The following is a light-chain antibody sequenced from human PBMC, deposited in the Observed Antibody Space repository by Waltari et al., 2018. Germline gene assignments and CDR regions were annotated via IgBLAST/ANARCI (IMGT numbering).Light chain of an antibody. Sequence: SYELTQPPSVSVSPGQTASITCSGDKLGDKFACWYQQRPGQSPGGGDAQDSKGPSGNPGRFAGADSGNTATLTISGTQARDEADYYCQAWDSSTGVFGGGTKLTVL. CDR3: QAWDSSTGV. J-gene: IGLJ2*01. CDR2: QDS. V-gene: IGLV3-1*01. CDR1: KLGDKF.